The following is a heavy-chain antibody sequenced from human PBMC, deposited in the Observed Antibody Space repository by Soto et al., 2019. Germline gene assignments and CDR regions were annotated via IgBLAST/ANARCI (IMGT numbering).Heavy chain of an antibody. V-gene: IGHV3-30*18. D-gene: IGHD2-2*01. J-gene: IGHJ6*02. CDR3: AKDTRDIVVVPAAMMYYYGMDV. CDR1: GFTFSSYG. CDR2: ISYDGSNK. Sequence: QVQLVESGGGVVQPGRSLRLSCAASGFTFSSYGMHWVRQAPGKGLEWVAVISYDGSNKYYADSVKGRFTISRDNSKNTLKMQMNSLRAEDTAVYYCAKDTRDIVVVPAAMMYYYGMDVWGQGTTVTVSS.